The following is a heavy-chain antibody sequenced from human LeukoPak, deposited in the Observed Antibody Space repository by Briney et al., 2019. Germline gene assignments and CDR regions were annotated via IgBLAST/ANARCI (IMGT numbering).Heavy chain of an antibody. CDR2: IYPADSDI. CDR1: GYSINNYW. CDR3: ARQEYCSGGSCYTWFDP. J-gene: IGHJ5*02. V-gene: IGHV5-51*01. Sequence: GESLKISCKGSGYSINNYWIGWVRQMPGKGLEWMGIIYPADSDIRYSPSFQGQATISADKSISTAYLQWSSLKASDTAMYYCARQEYCSGGSCYTWFDPWGQGTLATVSS. D-gene: IGHD2-15*01.